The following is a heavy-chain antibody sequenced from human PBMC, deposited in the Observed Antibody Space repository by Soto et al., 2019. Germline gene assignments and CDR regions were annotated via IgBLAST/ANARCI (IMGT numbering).Heavy chain of an antibody. J-gene: IGHJ4*02. D-gene: IGHD3-3*01. CDR2: IYWDQDK. CDR1: GFSLTTSGVA. CDR3: APRVLRTVFGLVTTTAIFFDS. V-gene: IGHV2-5*02. Sequence: QITLNESGPTVVRPAEPLTLTCRFSGFSLTTSGVAVGWIRQSLGKAPEWLALIYWDQDKRYSASLKSRLTTTNDTSKNQVFLTGSDLDPTDTATYCCAPRVLRTVFGLVTTTAIFFDSCGQGTPVAVSS.